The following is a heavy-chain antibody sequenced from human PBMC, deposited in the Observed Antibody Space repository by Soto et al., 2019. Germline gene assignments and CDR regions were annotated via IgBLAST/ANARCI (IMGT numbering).Heavy chain of an antibody. V-gene: IGHV4-39*01. J-gene: IGHJ6*02. Sequence: QLQLQESGPGLVKPSETLSLTCTVSGGSISSSTYYWGWIRQPPGKGLEWIGSIYYSGSTYYNPSLKSRVTISVDTSKNQFSLKLSSVTAADTAVYYCANDYRVEGYYYYGMDVWGHGTTVTVSS. CDR2: IYYSGST. D-gene: IGHD4-4*01. CDR1: GGSISSSTYY. CDR3: ANDYRVEGYYYYGMDV.